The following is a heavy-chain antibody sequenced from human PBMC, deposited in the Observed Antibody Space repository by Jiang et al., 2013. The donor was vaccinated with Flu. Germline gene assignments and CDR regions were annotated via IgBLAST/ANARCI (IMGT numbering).Heavy chain of an antibody. CDR3: AIGKNVIQH. CDR2: VYVDGNT. D-gene: IGHD1-26*01. J-gene: IGHJ1*01. Sequence: VQLLESGGGLIQPGGSLRLSCAASGFTVSSNFMNWVRQAPGKGLEWVSIVYVDGNTDYTASVRGRFTISRNDVTNTVYLQMNSLRVEDTAVYHCAIGKNVIQH. CDR1: GFTVSSNF. V-gene: IGHV3-53*01.